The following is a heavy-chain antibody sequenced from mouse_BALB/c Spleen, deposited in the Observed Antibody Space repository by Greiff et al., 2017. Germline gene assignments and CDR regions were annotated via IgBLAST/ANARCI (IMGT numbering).Heavy chain of an antibody. CDR3: ARYNYGSIFYAMDY. Sequence: ESGPSLVKPSQTLSLTCSVTGDSITSGYWNWIRKFPGNKLEYMGYISYSGSTYYNPSLKSRISITRDTSKNQYYLQLNSVTTEDTATYYCARYNYGSIFYAMDYWGQGTSVTVSS. D-gene: IGHD1-1*01. CDR1: GDSITSGY. CDR2: ISYSGST. J-gene: IGHJ4*01. V-gene: IGHV3-8*02.